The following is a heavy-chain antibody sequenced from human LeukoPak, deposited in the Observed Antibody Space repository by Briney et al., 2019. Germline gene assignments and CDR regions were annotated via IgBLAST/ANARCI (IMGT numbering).Heavy chain of an antibody. J-gene: IGHJ6*02. V-gene: IGHV1-46*01. D-gene: IGHD1-7*01. CDR1: GYTFTSYY. Sequence: ASVKVSCKASGYTFTSYYMHWVRQAPGQGLEWMGIINPSGGSTSYAQKFQGRVTMTRDTSTSTVYMELSSLRAEDTAVYYCAKNWDYRYYYYGIDVWGQGTTVTVSS. CDR2: INPSGGST. CDR3: AKNWDYRYYYYGIDV.